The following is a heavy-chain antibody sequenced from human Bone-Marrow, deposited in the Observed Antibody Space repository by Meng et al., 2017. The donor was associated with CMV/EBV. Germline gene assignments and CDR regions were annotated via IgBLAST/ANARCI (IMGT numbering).Heavy chain of an antibody. V-gene: IGHV3-21*01. Sequence: GESLKISCAASGFTFSPYSMKWVRQAPGKGLEWVSFITSSSSNIHYADSVKGRVTISRDNAKNPLYLQMNSRRAADKAVFYCPRETRAWSPAYDYWGQGTLVTVSS. CDR1: GFTFSPYS. J-gene: IGHJ4*02. D-gene: IGHD2-2*01. CDR3: PRETRAWSPAYDY. CDR2: ITSSSSNI.